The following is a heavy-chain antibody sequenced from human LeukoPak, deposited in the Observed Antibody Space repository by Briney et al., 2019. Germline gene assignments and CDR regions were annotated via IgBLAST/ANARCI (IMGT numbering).Heavy chain of an antibody. D-gene: IGHD2-2*01. J-gene: IGHJ4*02. CDR1: GYTFTGYY. CDR3: ARRVYCSGTSCYALSFDY. Sequence: ASVKVSCKASGYTFTGYYMHWVRQAPGQGLDWMGRINPNSGGTNYAQKFQGRVTMTRDTSISTAYMELCRLRSDDTAVYYCARRVYCSGTSCYALSFDYWGQGTLVTVSS. V-gene: IGHV1-2*06. CDR2: INPNSGGT.